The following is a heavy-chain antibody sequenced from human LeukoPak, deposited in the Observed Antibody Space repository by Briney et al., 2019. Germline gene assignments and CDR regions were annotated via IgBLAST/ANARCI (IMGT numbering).Heavy chain of an antibody. J-gene: IGHJ5*02. D-gene: IGHD3-22*01. Sequence: SETLSLTCAVSGGSISSSNWWSWVRQPPGKGLEWIGEYYHSGSTNYNPPLKSRVTISVDKSKNQFSLKLSSVTAADTAVYYCARDWHYYDSSGYYEGINCFDPWGQGTLVTVSS. CDR1: GGSISSSNW. CDR2: YYHSGST. V-gene: IGHV4-4*02. CDR3: ARDWHYYDSSGYYEGINCFDP.